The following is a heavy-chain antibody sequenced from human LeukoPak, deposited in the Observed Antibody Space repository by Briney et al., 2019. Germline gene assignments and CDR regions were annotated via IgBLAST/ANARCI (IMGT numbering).Heavy chain of an antibody. V-gene: IGHV1-69*06. J-gene: IGHJ6*04. D-gene: IGHD2-15*01. Sequence: ASVKVSCKASGGTFSSYAISWVRQAPGQGLEWMGGIIPIFGTANYAQKFQGRVTITADNSTSTAYMELSSLRSEDTAVYYCARVVVVAAGGDYYYYYGMDVWGKGATVTVSS. CDR3: ARVVVVAAGGDYYYYYGMDV. CDR2: IIPIFGTA. CDR1: GGTFSSYA.